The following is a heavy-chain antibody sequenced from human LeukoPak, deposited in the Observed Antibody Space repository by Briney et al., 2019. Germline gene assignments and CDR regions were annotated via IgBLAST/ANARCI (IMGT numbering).Heavy chain of an antibody. CDR1: GFTFSSYA. V-gene: IGHV3-23*01. CDR3: AKDRKALRCLDY. CDR2: ISGSGSST. Sequence: PGGSLRLSCAASGFTFSSYAMSWVRQAPGKGLEWVSAISGSGSSTYYADSVKGRFTISRDNSKNTLYLQMNSLRAEDTAVYYCAKDRKALRCLDYWGQGTLVTVSS. D-gene: IGHD4-17*01. J-gene: IGHJ4*02.